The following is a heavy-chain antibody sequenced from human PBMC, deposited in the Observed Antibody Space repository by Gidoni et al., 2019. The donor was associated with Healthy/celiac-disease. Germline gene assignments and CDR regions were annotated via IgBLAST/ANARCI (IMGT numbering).Heavy chain of an antibody. J-gene: IGHJ4*02. CDR3: AKDGDGQPLLYGLDY. CDR2: ISGSGGST. D-gene: IGHD2-2*02. V-gene: IGHV3-23*01. Sequence: EVQLLESGGGLVQPGGSLRLSCAASGFTFSSDAMSWVRQAPGKGLEWVSAISGSGGSTYYADSVKGRFTISRDNSKNTLYLQMNSLRAEDTAVYYCAKDGDGQPLLYGLDYWGQGTLVTVSS. CDR1: GFTFSSDA.